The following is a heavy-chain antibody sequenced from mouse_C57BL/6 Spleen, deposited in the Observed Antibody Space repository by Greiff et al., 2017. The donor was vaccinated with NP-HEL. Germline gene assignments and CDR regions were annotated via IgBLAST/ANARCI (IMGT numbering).Heavy chain of an antibody. CDR3: ARGSYYYGSSYGWYFDV. Sequence: QVQLQQPGAELVKPGASVKMSCKASGYTFTSYWITWVKQRPGQGLEWIGDIYPGSGSTNYNEKFKSKATLTVDTSSSPAYMQLSSLTSEDSAVYYCARGSYYYGSSYGWYFDVWGTGTTVTVSS. CDR1: GYTFTSYW. J-gene: IGHJ1*03. V-gene: IGHV1-55*01. CDR2: IYPGSGST. D-gene: IGHD1-1*01.